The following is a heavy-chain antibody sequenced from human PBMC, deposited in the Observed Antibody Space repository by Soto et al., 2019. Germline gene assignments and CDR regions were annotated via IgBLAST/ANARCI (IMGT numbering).Heavy chain of an antibody. CDR1: GFTFSSYS. V-gene: IGHV3-48*02. J-gene: IGHJ4*02. D-gene: IGHD3-10*01. CDR3: ASLENGSGSYLDYFDY. Sequence: GGSLRLSCAASGFTFSSYSMNWVRQAPGKGLEWVSYISSSSSTIYYADSVKGRFTISRDNAKNSLYLQMNSLRDEDTAVYYCASLENGSGSYLDYFDYWGQGTLVTVSS. CDR2: ISSSSSTI.